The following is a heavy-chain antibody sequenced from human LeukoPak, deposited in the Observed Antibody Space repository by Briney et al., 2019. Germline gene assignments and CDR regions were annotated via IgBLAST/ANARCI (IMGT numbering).Heavy chain of an antibody. CDR2: TYSGGST. CDR3: ARNYGDYVPGY. CDR1: GFTVSSNY. V-gene: IGHV3-66*01. D-gene: IGHD4-17*01. Sequence: PGGSLRLSCAASGFTVSSNYMSWVRQAPGKGLEWVSVTYSGGSTYYADSVKGRFTISRDNSKNTLYLQMNSLGAEDTAVYYCARNYGDYVPGYWGQGTLVTVSS. J-gene: IGHJ4*02.